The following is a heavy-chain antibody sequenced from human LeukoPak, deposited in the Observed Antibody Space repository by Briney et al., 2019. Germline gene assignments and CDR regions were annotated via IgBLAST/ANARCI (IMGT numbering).Heavy chain of an antibody. Sequence: ASVKVSCKASGYTFTSYYMHWVRQAPGQGLEWMGWINPNSGGTNYAQKFQGRVTMTRDTSISTAYMELSRLRSDDTAVYYCARVGYSSGWYPDYWGQGTLVTVSS. CDR1: GYTFTSYY. J-gene: IGHJ4*02. CDR3: ARVGYSSGWYPDY. V-gene: IGHV1-2*02. CDR2: INPNSGGT. D-gene: IGHD6-19*01.